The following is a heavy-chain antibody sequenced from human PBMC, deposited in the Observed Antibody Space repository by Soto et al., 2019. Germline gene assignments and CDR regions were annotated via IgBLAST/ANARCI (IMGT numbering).Heavy chain of an antibody. Sequence: SETLSLTCTVSGGSVSSGSYYWSWIRQPPGKGLEWIGYIYYSGSTNYNPSLKSRVTISVDTSKNQFSLKLSSVTAADTAVYYCAIARNYYDFWSGYPEKTRIFDYWGQGALVTVSS. CDR3: AIARNYYDFWSGYPEKTRIFDY. CDR2: IYYSGST. CDR1: GGSVSSGSYY. J-gene: IGHJ4*02. D-gene: IGHD3-3*01. V-gene: IGHV4-61*01.